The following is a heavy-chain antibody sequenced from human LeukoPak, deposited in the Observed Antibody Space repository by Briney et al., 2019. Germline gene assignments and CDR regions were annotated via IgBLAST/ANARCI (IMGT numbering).Heavy chain of an antibody. CDR3: ATGTTAGEGFNY. V-gene: IGHV1-8*01. D-gene: IGHD1-1*01. CDR2: MNPNSGKT. Sequence: ASVKVSCKASGYTFTSYDINWVRQATGQGLEWMGWMNPNSGKTGYAQKFQGRVTMTRNTSISTAYMELSSLRSEDTAVYYCATGTTAGEGFNYWGQGTLVTVSS. CDR1: GYTFTSYD. J-gene: IGHJ4*02.